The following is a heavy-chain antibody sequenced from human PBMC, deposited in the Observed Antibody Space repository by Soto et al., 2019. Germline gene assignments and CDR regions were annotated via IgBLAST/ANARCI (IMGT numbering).Heavy chain of an antibody. V-gene: IGHV3-21*01. CDR1: GFTFSSYS. CDR2: ISSSSTYV. Sequence: PGGSLRLSCAASGFTFSSYSMNWVRQAPGKGLEWVSSISSSSTYVYYADSVKGRFTISRDDAKNSLYLQMNSLRAEDTAVYYCARITILTGYYDSFDIWGQGTMVTVSS. CDR3: ARITILTGYYDSFDI. J-gene: IGHJ3*02. D-gene: IGHD3-9*01.